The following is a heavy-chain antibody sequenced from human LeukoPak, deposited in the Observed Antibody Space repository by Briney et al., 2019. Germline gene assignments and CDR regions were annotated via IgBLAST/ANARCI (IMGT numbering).Heavy chain of an antibody. J-gene: IGHJ4*02. D-gene: IGHD2-8*02. Sequence: ASVKVSCKASGSTFTDYYVHWVRQRPGQGLEWKGLVKPDAGGTTYSQNFQGRVALTRDTSINTANMELTRLRSDDTAVYHCARTPDAGLCTGGTGYFVYWGQGTLVTVSS. V-gene: IGHV1-2*02. CDR3: ARTPDAGLCTGGTGYFVY. CDR1: GSTFTDYY. CDR2: VKPDAGGT.